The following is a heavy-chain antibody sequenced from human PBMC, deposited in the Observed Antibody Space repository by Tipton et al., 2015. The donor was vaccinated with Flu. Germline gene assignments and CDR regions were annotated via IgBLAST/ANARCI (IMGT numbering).Heavy chain of an antibody. CDR1: GYTFTSYG. CDR3: ARDRGTSRDYYYYYGMDV. V-gene: IGHV1-18*01. CDR2: ISAYNGNT. D-gene: IGHD2-2*01. J-gene: IGHJ6*02. Sequence: QVQLVQSGAEVKKPGASVKVSCKASGYTFTSYGISWVRQAPGQGLEWMGWISAYNGNTNYAQKLQGRVTMTTDTSTSTAYMELRSLRSDDTAVYYCARDRGTSRDYYYYYGMDVWGQGTTVTVSS.